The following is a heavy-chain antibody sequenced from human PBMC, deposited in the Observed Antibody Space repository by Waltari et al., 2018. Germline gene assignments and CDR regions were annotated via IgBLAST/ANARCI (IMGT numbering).Heavy chain of an antibody. CDR2: IYTSGST. D-gene: IGHD6-13*01. J-gene: IGHJ4*02. V-gene: IGHV4-4*07. CDR3: ARLSSSGGFDY. CDR1: GGSISSYY. Sequence: QVQLQESGPGLVKPSETLSLTCTVSGGSISSYYWSWIRQPAGKGLEWIGRIYTSGSTNYPPPLKGRVTMSVDTSKNQFSLKLSSVTAADTAVYSCARLSSSGGFDYWGQGTLVTVSS.